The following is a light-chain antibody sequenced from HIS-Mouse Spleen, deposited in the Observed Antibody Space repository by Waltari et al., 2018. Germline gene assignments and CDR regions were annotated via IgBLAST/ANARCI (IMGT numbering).Light chain of an antibody. CDR2: DDS. J-gene: IGLJ2*01. CDR3: QVWDSSSDHVV. V-gene: IGLV3-21*03. CDR1: NIGSES. Sequence: SYVLTQPPSVSVAPGKTARITCGGNNIGSESVHWYQQKPGQALVLVVYDDSDRPSGIPERFSGSNSGNTATLTISRVEAGDEADYYCQVWDSSSDHVVFGGGTKLTVL.